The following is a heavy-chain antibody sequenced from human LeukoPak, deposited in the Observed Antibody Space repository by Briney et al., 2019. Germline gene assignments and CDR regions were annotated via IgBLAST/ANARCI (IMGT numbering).Heavy chain of an antibody. D-gene: IGHD1-26*01. CDR2: VRYDGSQK. CDR1: GFTFSNYG. Sequence: PGGSLRLSCAASGFTFSNYGIHWVRQAPGKGLEWVAFVRYDGSQKNYADSVRGRCTISRDNGKNSMYLQMHSLRAEDTAVYYCVRAEVGTTLKYYYYYMDVWGKGTTVTVSS. J-gene: IGHJ6*03. CDR3: VRAEVGTTLKYYYYYMDV. V-gene: IGHV3-30*02.